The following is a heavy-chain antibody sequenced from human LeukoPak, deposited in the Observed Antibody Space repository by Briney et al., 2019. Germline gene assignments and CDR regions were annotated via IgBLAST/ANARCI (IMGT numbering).Heavy chain of an antibody. CDR2: INHSGST. Sequence: SETLSLTCAVYGGSFSGYYWSWIRQPPGKGLEWIGEINHSGSTDYNPSLKSRVTISVDTSKNQFSLKLSSVTAADTAVYYCARGRTKHTIFGPAAGPWGQGTPVTVSS. CDR3: ARGRTKHTIFGPAAGP. V-gene: IGHV4-34*01. J-gene: IGHJ5*02. D-gene: IGHD3-3*01. CDR1: GGSFSGYY.